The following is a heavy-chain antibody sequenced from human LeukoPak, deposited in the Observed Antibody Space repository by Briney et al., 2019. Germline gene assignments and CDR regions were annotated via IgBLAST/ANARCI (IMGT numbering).Heavy chain of an antibody. CDR1: GFTATNNY. Sequence: GGSLRLSCAASGFTATNNYMSWVRQAPGKGLEWVSIIYSGGTTYYADSVKGRFTISRDNSRNTLYLQMNSLRAEDTAVYYCARAPSPLKTTVTTGDDYWGQGTLVTVSS. CDR2: IYSGGTT. V-gene: IGHV3-66*01. J-gene: IGHJ4*02. CDR3: ARAPSPLKTTVTTGDDY. D-gene: IGHD4-17*01.